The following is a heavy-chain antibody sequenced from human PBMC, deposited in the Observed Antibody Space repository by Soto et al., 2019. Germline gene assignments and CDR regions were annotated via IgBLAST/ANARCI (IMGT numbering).Heavy chain of an antibody. CDR2: LYHIGST. D-gene: IGHD4-17*01. J-gene: IGHJ4*02. CDR3: ARGYGGNFGY. V-gene: IGHV4-38-2*01. Sequence: XGSLSLTCDVSAYSISSGHDWSWVRQPPGKGLEWIGTLYHIGSTYSNPSLRSRVTISIDTSKTQFSLKLSSVTAADTAVHYCARGYGGNFGYWDQGTLVTVS. CDR1: AYSISSGHD.